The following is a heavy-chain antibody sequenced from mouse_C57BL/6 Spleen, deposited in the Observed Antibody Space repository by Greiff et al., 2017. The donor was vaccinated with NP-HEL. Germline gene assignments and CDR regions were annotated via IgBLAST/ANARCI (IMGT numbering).Heavy chain of an antibody. CDR2: ISYDGSN. V-gene: IGHV3-6*01. D-gene: IGHD2-4*01. CDR1: GYSITSGYY. Sequence: DVKLQESGPGLVKPSQSLSLTCSVTGYSITSGYYWNWIRQFPGNKLEWMGYISYDGSNNYNPSLKNRISITRDTSKNQFFLKLNSVTTEDTATYYCARVEDYVDYFDYWGQGTTLTVSS. J-gene: IGHJ2*01. CDR3: ARVEDYVDYFDY.